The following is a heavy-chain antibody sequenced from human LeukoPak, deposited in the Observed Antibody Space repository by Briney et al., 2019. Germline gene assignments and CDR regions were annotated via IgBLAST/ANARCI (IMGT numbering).Heavy chain of an antibody. D-gene: IGHD5-12*01. CDR1: GSSFTNYW. CDR3: ARRAGYSGYDT. V-gene: IGHV5-51*01. J-gene: IGHJ5*02. CDR2: IYPGDSET. Sequence: GESLKISCKGSGSSFTNYWIDWVRQMPGKGLEWMGIIYPGDSETRYSPSSQGQVTISADKSISTAYLQWSSLKASDTAMYYCARRAGYSGYDTWGQGTLVTVSS.